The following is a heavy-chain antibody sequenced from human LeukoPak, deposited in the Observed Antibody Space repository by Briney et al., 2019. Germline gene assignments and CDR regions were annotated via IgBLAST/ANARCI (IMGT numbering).Heavy chain of an antibody. Sequence: GESLKISCKASGYSFTTYWIGWVRQMPGKGLQWMAIIYPADSDTKYSPSFQGQVTISADESINTAYLQWNNVRASDTAIYYCARTKLTLTDPFDIWGQGTMVTVSS. CDR3: ARTKLTLTDPFDI. D-gene: IGHD3-9*01. V-gene: IGHV5-51*01. J-gene: IGHJ3*02. CDR1: GYSFTTYW. CDR2: IYPADSDT.